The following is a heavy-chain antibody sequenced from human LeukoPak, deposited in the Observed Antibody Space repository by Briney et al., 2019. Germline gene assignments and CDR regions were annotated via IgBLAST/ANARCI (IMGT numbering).Heavy chain of an antibody. CDR2: INPNTGGT. CDR3: ARDSSYSNSWYLDY. V-gene: IGHV1-2*02. CDR1: GYTFTGYY. D-gene: IGHD6-13*01. Sequence: ASVNVSCKASGYTFTGYYMHWVRQAPGQGLEWMGWINPNTGGTNYAQKFQGGVTMTRDTSITTVHMELNRLTFDDTAVYFCARDSSYSNSWYLDYWGQGTLVTVSS. J-gene: IGHJ4*02.